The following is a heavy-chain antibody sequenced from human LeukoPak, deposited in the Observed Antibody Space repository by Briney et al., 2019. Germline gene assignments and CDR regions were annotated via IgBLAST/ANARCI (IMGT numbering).Heavy chain of an antibody. J-gene: IGHJ4*02. CDR2: INPNSGGT. V-gene: IGHV1-2*04. Sequence: GASVKVSCKASGYTFTGYYMHWVRQAPGQGLEWMGWINPNSGGTNYAQKFQGWVTMTRDTSISTAYMELSRLRSDDTAVYYCARSLLGTGTSFDYWGQGTLVTVSS. CDR1: GYTFTGYY. D-gene: IGHD4-17*01. CDR3: ARSLLGTGTSFDY.